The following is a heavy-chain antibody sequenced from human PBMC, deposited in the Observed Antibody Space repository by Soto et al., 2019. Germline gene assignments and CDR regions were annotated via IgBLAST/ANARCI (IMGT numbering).Heavy chain of an antibody. CDR1: GFTFRSHW. D-gene: IGHD6-13*01. J-gene: IGHJ6*03. CDR2: ISTDGTST. V-gene: IGHV3-74*01. CDR3: ALKHSSSWAYYYYYMDV. Sequence: GGSLRLSCAASGFTFRSHWMHWVRQGPGKGLAWVARISTDGTSTSYADSVRGRFTISRDNANNTLYLQMNSLRAEDTAVYYCALKHSSSWAYYYYYMDVWGKGTTVTVSS.